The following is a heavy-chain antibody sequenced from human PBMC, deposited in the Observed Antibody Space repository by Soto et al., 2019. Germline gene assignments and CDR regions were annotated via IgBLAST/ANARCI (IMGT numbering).Heavy chain of an antibody. V-gene: IGHV4-34*01. D-gene: IGHD3-9*01. CDR2: INHSVST. J-gene: IGHJ5*02. CDR1: GGSFSVYY. CDR3: ARRVSYYDILNGYCPPNSLDP. Sequence: PPETRTLTEAVYGGSFSVYYWSGIRQPPGKGREGIGEINHSVSTNYNPSLKSRVTISVDTSKNQFSLKLSSVTAADTAVYYCARRVSYYDILNGYCPPNSLDPWGQGPLVNLCS.